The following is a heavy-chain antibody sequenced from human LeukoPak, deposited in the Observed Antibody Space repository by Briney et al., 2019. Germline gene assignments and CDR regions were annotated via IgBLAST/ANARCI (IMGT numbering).Heavy chain of an antibody. D-gene: IGHD3-10*01. Sequence: SETLSLTCTVSGGSISSSSYYWGWIRQPPGKGLEWIGSIYYSGSTYYNPSLKSRVTISVDTSKNQFSLKLSSVTAADTAVYYCARLELQYYYGSGRKSWFDPWGQGTLVTVSS. CDR3: ARLELQYYYGSGRKSWFDP. CDR2: IYYSGST. CDR1: GGSISSSSYY. V-gene: IGHV4-39*07. J-gene: IGHJ5*02.